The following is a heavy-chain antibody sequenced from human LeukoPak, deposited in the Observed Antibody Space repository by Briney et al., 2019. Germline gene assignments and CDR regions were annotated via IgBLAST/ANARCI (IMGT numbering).Heavy chain of an antibody. V-gene: IGHV4-34*01. D-gene: IGHD3-3*01. Sequence: GSLRLSCAASGFTFSSYWMSWIRQPPGKGLEWIGEINHSGSTNYNPSLKSRVTISVDTSKNQFSLKLSSVTAADTAVYYCARGPLIYYDFWSGYSKRAFDIWGQGTMVTVSS. CDR3: ARGPLIYYDFWSGYSKRAFDI. CDR2: INHSGST. CDR1: GFTFSSYW. J-gene: IGHJ3*02.